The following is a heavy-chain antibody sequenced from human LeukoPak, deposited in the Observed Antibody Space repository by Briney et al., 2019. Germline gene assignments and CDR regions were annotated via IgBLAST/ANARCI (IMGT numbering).Heavy chain of an antibody. CDR2: IRSKANSYAT. V-gene: IGHV3-73*01. CDR1: GFTFSGSA. D-gene: IGHD3-16*01. J-gene: IGHJ5*02. Sequence: GGSLRLSCAASGFTFSGSAMHWVRQASGKGLEWVGRIRSKANSYATAYAASVKGRFTISRDDSKNTAYLQMNSLKTEDTAVYYCTRNVYDYVWGSLNPWGQGTLVTVSS. CDR3: TRNVYDYVWGSLNP.